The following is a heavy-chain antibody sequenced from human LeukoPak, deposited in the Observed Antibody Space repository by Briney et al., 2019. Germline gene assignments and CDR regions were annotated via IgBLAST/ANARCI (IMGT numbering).Heavy chain of an antibody. V-gene: IGHV4-30-4*01. Sequence: SQTLSLTCTVSGGSISSGDCYWSWIRQPPGKGLEWIGYIYYSGSTYYNPSLKSRVTISVDTSKNQFSLKLSSVTAADTAVYYCARSNYYDSSRPDYWGQGTLVTVSS. CDR2: IYYSGST. CDR1: GGSISSGDCY. J-gene: IGHJ4*02. D-gene: IGHD3-22*01. CDR3: ARSNYYDSSRPDY.